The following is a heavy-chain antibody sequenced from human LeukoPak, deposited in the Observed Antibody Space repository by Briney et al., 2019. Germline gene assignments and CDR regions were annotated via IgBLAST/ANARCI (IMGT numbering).Heavy chain of an antibody. CDR3: AKEGSMDTSYYYGLDV. D-gene: IGHD5-24*01. CDR1: GFTFDDCG. Sequence: PGGSLRLSCAASGFTFDDCGMHWVRQVPGKGLEWVSLISGDGGNTWCADSVKGRFTISRDNSQNSPYLQMNSLTTEDTALYYCAKEGSMDTSYYYGLDVWGQGTTVSVSS. J-gene: IGHJ6*02. V-gene: IGHV3-43*02. CDR2: ISGDGGNT.